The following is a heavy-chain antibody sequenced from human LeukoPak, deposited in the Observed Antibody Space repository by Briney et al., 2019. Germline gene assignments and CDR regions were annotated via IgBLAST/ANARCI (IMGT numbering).Heavy chain of an antibody. D-gene: IGHD3-10*02. J-gene: IGHJ4*02. CDR3: TRENCVPDS. Sequence: GGSLRLSCVASGYTFSPYWMSWARQTPGKGLEWVASISNGGSATYYVDSVRGRFTISRDDAKNSLFLQMNGLRADDTAVYYCTRENCVPDSWGQGTLVTVSS. CDR2: ISNGGSAT. CDR1: GYTFSPYW. V-gene: IGHV3-7*03.